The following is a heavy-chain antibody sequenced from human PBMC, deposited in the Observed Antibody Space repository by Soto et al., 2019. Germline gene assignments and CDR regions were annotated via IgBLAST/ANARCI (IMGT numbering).Heavy chain of an antibody. CDR1: GGSISTYY. Sequence: SETLSLTCTVSGGSISTYYWTWIRQPPGKGLEWIGYIYHSGNTYYNPSLRSRVTISVDTSKNQFSLKLSSVTAADTAVYYCARENYYRNWFDSWGQGTLVTVPQ. J-gene: IGHJ5*01. D-gene: IGHD1-7*01. CDR3: ARENYYRNWFDS. CDR2: IYHSGNT. V-gene: IGHV4-30-4*01.